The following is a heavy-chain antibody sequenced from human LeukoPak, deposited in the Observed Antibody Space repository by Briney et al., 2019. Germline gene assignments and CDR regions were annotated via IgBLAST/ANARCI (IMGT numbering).Heavy chain of an antibody. CDR2: ISSSSSYI. Sequence: PGGSLRLSCAASGFTFSSYSTNWVRQAPGKGLEWVSSISSSSSYIYYADSVKGRFTISRDNAKNSLYLQMNSLRAEDTAVYYCARDGTASGTYYYYYMDVWGKGTTVTVSS. CDR3: ARDGTASGTYYYYYMDV. CDR1: GFTFSSYS. J-gene: IGHJ6*03. D-gene: IGHD2-21*02. V-gene: IGHV3-21*01.